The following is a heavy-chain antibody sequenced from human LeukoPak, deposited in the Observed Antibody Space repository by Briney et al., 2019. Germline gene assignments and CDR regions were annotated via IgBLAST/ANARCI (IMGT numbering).Heavy chain of an antibody. Sequence: PSETLSLTCAVYGGSFSGYYGSWIRQPPGKGLEWIGEINHSGSTNYNPSLKSRVTISVDTSKNQFSLKLSSVTAADTAVYYCARAVAGYFDYWGQGTLVTVSS. CDR3: ARAVAGYFDY. D-gene: IGHD6-19*01. CDR2: INHSGST. J-gene: IGHJ4*02. V-gene: IGHV4-34*01. CDR1: GGSFSGYY.